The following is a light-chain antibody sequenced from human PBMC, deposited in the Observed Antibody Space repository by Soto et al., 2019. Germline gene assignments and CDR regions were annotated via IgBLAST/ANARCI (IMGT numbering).Light chain of an antibody. J-gene: IGKJ4*01. CDR2: AAS. Sequence: AIQMSQCLSSLSASVSDRLMITCRASQGIRNDLGWYQQKPGKAPKLLIYAASSLQSGVPSRFSGSGSGTDFTLTISSLQPEDFATYYCLQDYNYPLTFGGGTKVDI. V-gene: IGKV1-6*01. CDR1: QGIRND. CDR3: LQDYNYPLT.